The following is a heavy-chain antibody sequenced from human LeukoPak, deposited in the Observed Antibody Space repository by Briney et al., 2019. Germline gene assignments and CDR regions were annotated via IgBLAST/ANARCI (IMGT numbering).Heavy chain of an antibody. CDR2: IIPIFGTA. Sequence: GASVKVSCKASGGTFSSYAISWVRQAPGQGLEWMGGIIPIFGTANYAQKFQGRVTITTDESTSTAYMELSSLRSDDTAVYYCARDGHLSYQSIWMFPDYWGQGTRVTVSS. V-gene: IGHV1-69*05. CDR3: ARDGHLSYQSIWMFPDY. D-gene: IGHD1-1*01. J-gene: IGHJ4*02. CDR1: GGTFSSYA.